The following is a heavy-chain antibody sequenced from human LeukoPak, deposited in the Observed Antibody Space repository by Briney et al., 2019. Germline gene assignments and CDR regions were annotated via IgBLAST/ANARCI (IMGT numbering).Heavy chain of an antibody. CDR1: GYTFTGYY. V-gene: IGHV1-2*02. J-gene: IGHJ4*02. Sequence: ASVKISCKASGYTFTGYYMHWVRQALGQGLEWMGWINPNSGGTNYAQKFQGRVTMTRDTSISTAYMELSRLRSDDTAVYYCARAPYDYVWGSYPRDNSYYFDYWGQGTLVTVSS. CDR2: INPNSGGT. D-gene: IGHD3-16*02. CDR3: ARAPYDYVWGSYPRDNSYYFDY.